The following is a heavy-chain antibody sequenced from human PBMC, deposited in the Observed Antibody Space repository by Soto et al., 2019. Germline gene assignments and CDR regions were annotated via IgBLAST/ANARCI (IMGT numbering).Heavy chain of an antibody. D-gene: IGHD2-2*01. J-gene: IGHJ5*02. CDR1: GDYIHVGGYY. Sequence: SETLSLTCSVSGDYIHVGGYYWTWIRQRPGKGLEWMGYIYYTGKTYYNPSLESRLTMSVDRSKNQFSLRLTSVTAADTAVYFCGRGLTSNANCIDPWGQGTLVTVSS. V-gene: IGHV4-30-4*01. CDR2: IYYTGKT. CDR3: GRGLTSNANCIDP.